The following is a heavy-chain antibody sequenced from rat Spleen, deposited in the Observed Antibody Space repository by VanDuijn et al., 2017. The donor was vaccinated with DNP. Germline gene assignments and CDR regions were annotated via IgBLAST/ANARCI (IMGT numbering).Heavy chain of an antibody. J-gene: IGHJ3*01. CDR1: GFTFSDYY. D-gene: IGHD1-6*01. CDR3: ARLMYTTDWANWFAY. V-gene: IGHV5-25*01. CDR2: ISNTGDNT. Sequence: EVQLAESGGGLVQPGRSLKLSCAASGFTFSDYYMAWVRQAPTKGLEWVASISNTGDNTYYSDSVKGRFTISRDNAKSTLYLQMDSLRSEDTATYYCARLMYTTDWANWFAYWGQGTLVTVSS.